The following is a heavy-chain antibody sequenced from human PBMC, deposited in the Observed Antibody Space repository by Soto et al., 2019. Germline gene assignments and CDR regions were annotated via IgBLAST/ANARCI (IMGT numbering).Heavy chain of an antibody. CDR1: GFTFSDYG. J-gene: IGHJ6*02. V-gene: IGHV3-30*18. Sequence: GGSLRLSCAASGFTFSDYGFHWVRQAPGKGLDWVAAISYDGSFVYYADSVRGRFTISRDNSRNTLDLQMNTLRHEDTAVYHCAKERGRNRNFAMDVWGQGTSVTVSS. CDR2: ISYDGSFV. CDR3: AKERGRNRNFAMDV. D-gene: IGHD1-1*01.